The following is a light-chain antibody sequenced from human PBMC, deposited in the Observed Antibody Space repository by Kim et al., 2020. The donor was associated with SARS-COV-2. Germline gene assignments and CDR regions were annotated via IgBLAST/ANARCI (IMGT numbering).Light chain of an antibody. V-gene: IGKV1-5*01. CDR1: QSISSW. CDR3: QHYNSYPYT. CDR2: DAS. Sequence: ASVGDRVTITCLASQSISSWLAWYQQKPGRAPKLLFYDASSLESGVPSRFSGSGSGTEFTLTISSLQPDDFATYYCQHYNSYPYTFGQGTKLEI. J-gene: IGKJ2*01.